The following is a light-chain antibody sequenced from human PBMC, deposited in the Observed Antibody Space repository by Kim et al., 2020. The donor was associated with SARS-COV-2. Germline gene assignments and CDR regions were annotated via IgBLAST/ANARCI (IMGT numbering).Light chain of an antibody. CDR1: QSVSSDY. V-gene: IGKV3-20*01. CDR3: QHYGILFRT. Sequence: EIVLTQSPGTLSLSPGERATLSCRASQSVSSDYLAWYQQKPGQAPRLLIYGAASRATGIPDRFSGSGSGTDFTLTISRLEPEDFAVYYCQHYGILFRTFGQGTKLEI. J-gene: IGKJ2*01. CDR2: GAA.